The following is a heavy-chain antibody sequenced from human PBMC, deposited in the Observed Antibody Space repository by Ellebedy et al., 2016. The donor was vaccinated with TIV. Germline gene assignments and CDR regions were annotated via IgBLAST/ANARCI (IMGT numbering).Heavy chain of an antibody. CDR3: ARDSFRNNNWFYFDF. CDR2: IYRSGST. Sequence: MPGGSLRLSCTISGDSIGSYWWSWIRHPPGKGLEWIGYIYRSGSTNYNPSLKSRVTISVDTSKNQLSLNLRSVTAAATAVYYCARDSFRNNNWFYFDFWGQGALVTVSS. CDR1: GDSIGSYW. D-gene: IGHD1-1*01. V-gene: IGHV4-59*01. J-gene: IGHJ4*02.